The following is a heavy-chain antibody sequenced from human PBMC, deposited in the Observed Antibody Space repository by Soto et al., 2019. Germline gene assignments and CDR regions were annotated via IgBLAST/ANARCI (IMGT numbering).Heavy chain of an antibody. CDR2: ISAYNGNT. CDR1: GYTFTSYG. V-gene: IGHV1-18*04. Sequence: ASVKVSCKASGYTFTSYGISWVRQAPGQGLEWMGWISAYNGNTNYAQKLQGRVTMTTDTSTSTAYMELRSLRSDDTAVYYCARGRITIFGVVMNAFDIWGQGTMVTVSS. D-gene: IGHD3-3*01. J-gene: IGHJ3*02. CDR3: ARGRITIFGVVMNAFDI.